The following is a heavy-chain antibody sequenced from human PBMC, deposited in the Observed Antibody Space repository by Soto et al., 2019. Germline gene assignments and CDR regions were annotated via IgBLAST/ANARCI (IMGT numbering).Heavy chain of an antibody. V-gene: IGHV6-1*01. CDR3: VRGVAGSGFVF. CDR2: TYYRSNWRH. D-gene: IGHD6-19*01. Sequence: PTLSLTCAISGDSVSSNTAAWNWIRSSPSRGLEWLGRTYYRSNWRHDYAVSVKSRITVNPDTSKNHFSLQLNSVTPDDTAVYYCVRGVAGSGFVFWCQGPLVTVFS. J-gene: IGHJ4*02. CDR1: GDSVSSNTAA.